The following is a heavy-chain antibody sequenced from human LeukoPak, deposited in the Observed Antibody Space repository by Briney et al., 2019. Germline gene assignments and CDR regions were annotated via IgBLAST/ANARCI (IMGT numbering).Heavy chain of an antibody. CDR1: GFTFSSYT. J-gene: IGHJ4*02. V-gene: IGHV3-21*01. Sequence: GGSLTLSCAASGFTFSSYTMCWVRQAPGKGLEWVSSISTGGNYRYYADSVKGRLTISRDNAKSSLYLQLSSLRAEDTAVYYCARAIIAASGYYFDYWGQGTLVTVSS. CDR3: ARAIIAASGYYFDY. D-gene: IGHD6-13*01. CDR2: ISTGGNYR.